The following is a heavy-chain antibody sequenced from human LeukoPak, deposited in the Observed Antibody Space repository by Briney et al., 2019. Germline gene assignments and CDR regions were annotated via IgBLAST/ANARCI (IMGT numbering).Heavy chain of an antibody. CDR1: DGSSGYY. CDR2: IHPSGIT. V-gene: IGHV4-34*01. J-gene: IGHJ4*02. Sequence: SETLSLTCAVYDGSSGYYWSWIRQPPGKGLEWIGEIHPSGITSFNPSLKSRASISADTSKNQFSLKLTSVTAADTALYYCSGGRGQSKTGDYWGQGTLVTVSS. CDR3: SGGRGQSKTGDY.